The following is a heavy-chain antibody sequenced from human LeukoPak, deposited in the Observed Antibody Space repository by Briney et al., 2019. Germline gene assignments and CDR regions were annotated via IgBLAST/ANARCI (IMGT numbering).Heavy chain of an antibody. CDR2: ISYDGSNK. CDR3: AKRSSVGSGWYAADY. V-gene: IGHV3-30*18. D-gene: IGHD6-19*01. Sequence: PGGSLRLSCAASGFTFRSYGMHWVRQAPGKGLEWVAVISYDGSNKWYADSVKGRFTISRDNSKNTLYLQMNSLRPEGTAVYYCAKRSSVGSGWYAADYWGQGTLVTVSS. CDR1: GFTFRSYG. J-gene: IGHJ4*02.